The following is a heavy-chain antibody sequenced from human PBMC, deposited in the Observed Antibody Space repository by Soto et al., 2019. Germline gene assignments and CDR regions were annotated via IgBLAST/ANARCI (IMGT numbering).Heavy chain of an antibody. CDR3: AREGTGMYYYYYGMDV. Sequence: QVQLVQSGAEVKKPGASVKVSCKASGYTFTKYGISWVRQAPGQGLEWMGWISVNNGNTKYADNLQGRVTVTTDTSTTTAYMELRSLRSDDTAVYYCAREGTGMYYYYYGMDVWGQGTTVTVPS. CDR1: GYTFTKYG. CDR2: ISVNNGNT. D-gene: IGHD3-9*01. J-gene: IGHJ6*02. V-gene: IGHV1-18*01.